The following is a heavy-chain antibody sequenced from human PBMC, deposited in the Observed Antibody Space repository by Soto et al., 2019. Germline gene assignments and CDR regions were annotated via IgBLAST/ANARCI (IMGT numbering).Heavy chain of an antibody. CDR3: ARLTGYSYGSRYYYYYYGMDV. D-gene: IGHD5-18*01. Sequence: QVQLQQWGAGLLKPSETLSLTCAVYGGSFSGYYWSWIRQAPGKGLEWIGEINHSGSTNYNPSLKSRVTISVDTSKNQFSLKLSSVTAADTAVYYCARLTGYSYGSRYYYYYYGMDVWGQGTTVTVSS. CDR2: INHSGST. V-gene: IGHV4-34*01. CDR1: GGSFSGYY. J-gene: IGHJ6*02.